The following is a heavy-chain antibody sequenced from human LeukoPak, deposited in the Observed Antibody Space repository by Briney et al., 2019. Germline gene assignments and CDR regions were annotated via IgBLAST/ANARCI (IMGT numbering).Heavy chain of an antibody. CDR2: IHPDTAGT. J-gene: IGHJ4*02. V-gene: IGHV1-2*02. D-gene: IGHD4-17*01. CDR1: GYTFDGYY. CDR3: ARGHGDYPSFDY. Sequence: GASVKVSCKASGYTFDGYYMYWVRQAPGQGLEWMGWIHPDTAGTNYGQDFQGRVTMTSDTSISTVYMELSRLTSDDTAVYYCARGHGDYPSFDYWGQGTLVTVSS.